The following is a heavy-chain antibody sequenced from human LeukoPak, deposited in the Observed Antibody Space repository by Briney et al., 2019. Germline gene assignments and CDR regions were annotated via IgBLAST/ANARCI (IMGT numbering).Heavy chain of an antibody. Sequence: GGSLRLSCAASGFTFSSYWMSWVRQAPGKGLEWVSYISTSGSNIYYADSVKGRFTISRDNAKNSLYLQMNSLRAEDTAVYYCATSRGSWPDYFDYWGQGTLVTVSS. CDR1: GFTFSSYW. D-gene: IGHD6-13*01. V-gene: IGHV3-48*04. J-gene: IGHJ4*02. CDR2: ISTSGSNI. CDR3: ATSRGSWPDYFDY.